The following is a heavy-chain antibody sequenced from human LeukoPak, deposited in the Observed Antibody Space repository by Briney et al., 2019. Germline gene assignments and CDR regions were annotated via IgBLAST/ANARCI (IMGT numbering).Heavy chain of an antibody. J-gene: IGHJ4*02. CDR1: GCTFTTYY. D-gene: IGHD6-13*01. CDR3: ALYSGTWY. V-gene: IGHV1-46*01. Sequence: ASVKVSCKASGCTFTTYYIHWVRQAPGQGLEWMGIINPTGGSTTYAQKFQGRVTMTRDTSTSTVFMEVNSLRSEDTAVYYCALYSGTWYWGQGTLVTVSS. CDR2: INPTGGST.